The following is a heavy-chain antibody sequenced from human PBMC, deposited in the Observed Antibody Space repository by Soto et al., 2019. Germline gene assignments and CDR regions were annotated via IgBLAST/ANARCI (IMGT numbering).Heavy chain of an antibody. V-gene: IGHV3-48*03. Sequence: EVQLVESGGGLVQPGGSLRLSCAASGLTFSTYEMNWVRQAPGKGLEWVSYIRGGGSPILYADSVKGRFTISRDNAKNSLYLLMNSLRAEDTAIYYCASKIFGTTYFDYWGQGALVTVSS. CDR3: ASKIFGTTYFDY. CDR2: IRGGGSPI. CDR1: GLTFSTYE. D-gene: IGHD1-7*01. J-gene: IGHJ4*02.